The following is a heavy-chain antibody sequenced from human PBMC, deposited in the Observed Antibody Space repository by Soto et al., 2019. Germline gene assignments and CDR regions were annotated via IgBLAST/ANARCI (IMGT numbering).Heavy chain of an antibody. Sequence: ASVKVSCKASGYTFTGYYMHWVRQAPGQGLEWMGWINPNSGGTNYAQKFQGWVTMTRDTSISTAYMELSSLRSEDTAVYYCARDGYYYDSSGYYVYWGQGTLVTVSS. CDR2: INPNSGGT. CDR3: ARDGYYYDSSGYYVY. J-gene: IGHJ4*02. D-gene: IGHD3-22*01. CDR1: GYTFTGYY. V-gene: IGHV1-2*04.